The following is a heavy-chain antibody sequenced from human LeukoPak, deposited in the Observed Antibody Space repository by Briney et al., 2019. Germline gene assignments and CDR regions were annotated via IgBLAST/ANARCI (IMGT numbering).Heavy chain of an antibody. V-gene: IGHV3-74*01. CDR2: ISGDGSVT. Sequence: GGSLGLSCTASGFTLRNYWMHWVRQVPGKRLVWVSRISGDGSVTNYADSVQGRFTISRDNAKNILYLQINSLRSEDTAVYYCARYSSSSGGASYYLDYWGHGTLVTVSS. CDR3: ARYSSSSGGASYYLDY. J-gene: IGHJ4*01. CDR1: GFTLRNYW. D-gene: IGHD6-6*01.